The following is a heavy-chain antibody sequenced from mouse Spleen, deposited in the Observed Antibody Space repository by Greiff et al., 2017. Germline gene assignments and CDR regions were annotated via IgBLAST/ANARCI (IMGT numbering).Heavy chain of an antibody. D-gene: IGHD4-1*01. CDR2: IDPSDSYT. V-gene: IGHV1-69*01. CDR1: GYTFTSYW. J-gene: IGHJ4*01. CDR3: ARALGPYAMDY. Sequence: QVQLQQPGAELVMPGASVKLSCKASGYTFTSYWMHWVKQRPGQGLEWIGEIDPSDSYTNYNQKFKGKATLTVDKSSSTAYMQLSSLTSEDSAVYYCARALGPYAMDYWGQGTSVTVSS.